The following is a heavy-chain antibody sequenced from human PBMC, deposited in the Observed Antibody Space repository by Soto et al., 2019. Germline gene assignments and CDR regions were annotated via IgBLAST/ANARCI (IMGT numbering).Heavy chain of an antibody. V-gene: IGHV4-34*01. Sequence: SETLCLTSPCYGWTIRGYYWGVIRPPTGKGLEWIGEINHSGSTNYNPSLKSRVTISVDTSKNQFSLKLSSVTAADTAVYYCARNRGYYGSGRYYYYYMDVWGKGTTVTVSS. D-gene: IGHD3-10*01. CDR1: GWTIRGYY. CDR3: ARNRGYYGSGRYYYYYMDV. CDR2: INHSGST. J-gene: IGHJ6*03.